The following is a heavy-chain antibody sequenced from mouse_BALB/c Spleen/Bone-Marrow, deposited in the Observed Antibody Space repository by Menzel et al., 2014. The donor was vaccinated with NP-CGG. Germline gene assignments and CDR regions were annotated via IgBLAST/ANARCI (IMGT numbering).Heavy chain of an antibody. D-gene: IGHD2-4*01. CDR3: ASYDYGYYFDY. J-gene: IGHJ2*01. Sequence: EVQLQQSGAELVKPGASVKLSCTASGFNIKDTYMHWVKQRPEQGLEWIGRIDPANGNTKYDPKFQGKATITADTSSNTAYLQLSSLTSEDTAVYYCASYDYGYYFDYWGQGITLTVSS. V-gene: IGHV14-3*02. CDR2: IDPANGNT. CDR1: GFNIKDTY.